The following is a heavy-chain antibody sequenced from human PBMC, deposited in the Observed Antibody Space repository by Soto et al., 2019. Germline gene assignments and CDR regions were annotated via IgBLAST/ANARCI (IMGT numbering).Heavy chain of an antibody. V-gene: IGHV3-23*01. CDR2: ISGSGDKT. CDR1: GFTFNHYA. J-gene: IGHJ4*02. Sequence: EVQLLESGGGLVHPGGSLRLSCAASGFTFNHYAMSWVRQAPGKGLEWVSAISGSGDKTYHADSLKGRLAISRDNSKNTLFLQLNNLSADDTAVYYCAKDRGAFWGFTNWGLGILVTVSS. CDR3: AKDRGAFWGFTN. D-gene: IGHD3-10*01.